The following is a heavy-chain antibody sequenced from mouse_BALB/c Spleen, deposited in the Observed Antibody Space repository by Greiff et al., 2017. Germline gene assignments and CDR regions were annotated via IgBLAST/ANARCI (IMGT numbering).Heavy chain of an antibody. J-gene: IGHJ4*01. CDR1: GYSITSDYA. V-gene: IGHV3-2*02. CDR2: ISYSGST. Sequence: EVQLVESGPGLVKPSQSLSLTCTVTGYSITSDYAWNWIRQFPGNKLEWMGYISYSGSTSYNPSLKSRISITRDTSKNQFFLQLNSVTTEDTATYYCAEGSFYAMDYWGQGTSVTVSS. CDR3: AEGSFYAMDY.